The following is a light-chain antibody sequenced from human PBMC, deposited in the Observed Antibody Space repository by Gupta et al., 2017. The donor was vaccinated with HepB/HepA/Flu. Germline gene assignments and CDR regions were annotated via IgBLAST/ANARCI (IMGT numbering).Light chain of an antibody. J-gene: IGLJ1*01. V-gene: IGLV3-19*01. Sequence: SSELTQDPAVSGALVQTVRITCQGNSLRSYYASWYQQKPGQAPVLVIYGKNNRPSGIPDRFSCSSSGNTASLTITGAQAEDEADYYCNSRDSSGNHYVFGTGTKVTVL. CDR1: SLRSYY. CDR2: GKN. CDR3: NSRDSSGNHYV.